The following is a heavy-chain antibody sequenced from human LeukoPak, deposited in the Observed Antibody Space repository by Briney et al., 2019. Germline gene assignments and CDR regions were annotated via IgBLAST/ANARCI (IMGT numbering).Heavy chain of an antibody. CDR3: ARHNSRGDYLIPLGY. J-gene: IGHJ4*02. Sequence: SETLSLTCAVSGYSISSGYYWGWIRQPPGKGLEWIGSIYHSGSTYYNPSLKSRVTISVDTSKNQFSLKLSSVTAADTAVYYCARHNSRGDYLIPLGYWGQGTLVTVSS. CDR1: GYSISSGYY. CDR2: IYHSGST. V-gene: IGHV4-38-2*01. D-gene: IGHD4-17*01.